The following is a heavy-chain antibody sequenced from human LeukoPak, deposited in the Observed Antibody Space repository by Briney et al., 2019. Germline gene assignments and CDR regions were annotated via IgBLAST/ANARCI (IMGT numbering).Heavy chain of an antibody. CDR1: GFTFSSYS. D-gene: IGHD2-15*01. CDR2: ISSSSSYI. J-gene: IGHJ6*03. V-gene: IGHV3-21*01. Sequence: GGSLRLSCAASGFTFSSYSMNWVRQAPGKGLEWVSSISSSSSYIYYADSVEGRFTISRDNAKNSLYLQMNSLRAEDTAVYYCARRLVVAASPYYYYYMDVWGKGTTVTVSS. CDR3: ARRLVVAASPYYYYYMDV.